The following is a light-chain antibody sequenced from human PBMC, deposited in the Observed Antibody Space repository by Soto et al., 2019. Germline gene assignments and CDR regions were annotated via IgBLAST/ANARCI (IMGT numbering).Light chain of an antibody. J-gene: IGKJ2*01. CDR2: ATS. CDR3: QQYASSPYT. V-gene: IGKV3-20*01. Sequence: EIVLTQSPGTLSLSPGDTATLSCRASQTVNSDYLAWFQQRPGQAPRLIIFATSRRATGIPDRFSGRESGTDCTLTITTLEPEDAAVYFCQQYASSPYTFGQGTKVDIK. CDR1: QTVNSDY.